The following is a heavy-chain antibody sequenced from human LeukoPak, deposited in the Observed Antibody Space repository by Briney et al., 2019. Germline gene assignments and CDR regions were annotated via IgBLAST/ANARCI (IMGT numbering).Heavy chain of an antibody. J-gene: IGHJ4*02. CDR2: ISGSGGST. V-gene: IGHV3-23*01. Sequence: GGSLRLSCAASGFTFSSYAMSWVRQAPGKGLEWVSAISGSGGSTYYADSVKGRFTISRDNSKNTLYLQMNSLRAEDTAVYYCAKIALHLYYDFWSGTYYFDYWGQGTLVTVSS. CDR1: GFTFSSYA. D-gene: IGHD3-3*01. CDR3: AKIALHLYYDFWSGTYYFDY.